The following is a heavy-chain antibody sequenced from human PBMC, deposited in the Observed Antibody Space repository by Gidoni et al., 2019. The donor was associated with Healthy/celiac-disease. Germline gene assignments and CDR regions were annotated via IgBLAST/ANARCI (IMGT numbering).Heavy chain of an antibody. CDR1: GFPFSSYG. V-gene: IGHV3-30*18. J-gene: IGHJ5*02. Sequence: QVQLVESGGGVVQPGRSLRLSCAASGFPFSSYGMHWVRQAPGKGLEWVAVISYEGSNKYYADSVKGRFTISRDNSKNTLYLQMNSLRAEDTAVYYCAKERVFNWFDPWGQGTLVTVSS. CDR2: ISYEGSNK. CDR3: AKERVFNWFDP.